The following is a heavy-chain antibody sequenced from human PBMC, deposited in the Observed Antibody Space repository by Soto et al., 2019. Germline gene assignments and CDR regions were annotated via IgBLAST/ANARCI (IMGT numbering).Heavy chain of an antibody. CDR2: IYYSGST. D-gene: IGHD6-19*01. CDR3: ARHYSSGSRNWFDS. Sequence: XETLSLPPRVSGGSTNSNRHVWGWVRQPPGKGLEWIGSIYYSGSTYYNPSLRSRVTISVDTSKNQFSLKLSSVTAADTAVFYCARHYSSGSRNWFDSWGQGTLVTVSS. J-gene: IGHJ5*01. V-gene: IGHV4-39*01. CDR1: GGSTNSNRHV.